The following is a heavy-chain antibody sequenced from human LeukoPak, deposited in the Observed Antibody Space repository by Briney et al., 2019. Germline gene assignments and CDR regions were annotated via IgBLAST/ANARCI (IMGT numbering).Heavy chain of an antibody. CDR3: ARGHLGYCSSTSCYGYYFDY. CDR2: INHSGST. Sequence: PSGTLSLTCAVYGGSFSGYYWSWIRQPPGKGLEWIGEINHSGSTNYNPSLKSRVTISVDTSKNQFSLKLSSVTAADTAVYYCARGHLGYCSSTSCYGYYFDYWGQGTLVTVSS. CDR1: GGSFSGYY. V-gene: IGHV4-34*01. J-gene: IGHJ4*02. D-gene: IGHD2-2*01.